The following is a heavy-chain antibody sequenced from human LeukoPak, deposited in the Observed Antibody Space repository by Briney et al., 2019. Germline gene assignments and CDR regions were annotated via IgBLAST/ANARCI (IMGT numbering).Heavy chain of an antibody. Sequence: GGSLRLSCAASGFTFSDYYMSWIRQAPGKGLVWVSYISSSGSTIYYADSVKGRFTISRDNAKNSLYLQMNSLRAEDTAVYYCARDSRYYDFWSGYPPPDYWGQGTLVTVSS. CDR3: ARDSRYYDFWSGYPPPDY. D-gene: IGHD3-3*01. CDR1: GFTFSDYY. J-gene: IGHJ4*02. CDR2: ISSSGSTI. V-gene: IGHV3-11*04.